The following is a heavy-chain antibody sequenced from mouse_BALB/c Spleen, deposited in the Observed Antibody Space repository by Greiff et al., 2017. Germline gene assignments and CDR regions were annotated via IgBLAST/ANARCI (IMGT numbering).Heavy chain of an antibody. D-gene: IGHD1-1*01. CDR3: ARDKGIYYGSSLAY. CDR1: GFSLTSYG. J-gene: IGHJ3*01. Sequence: VKLMESGPGLVAPSQSLSITCTVSGFSLTSYGVHWVRQPPGKGLEWLGVIWAGGSTNYNSALMSRLSISKDNSKSQVFLKMNSLQTDDTAMYYCARDKGIYYGSSLAYWGQGTLVTVSA. V-gene: IGHV2-9*02. CDR2: IWAGGST.